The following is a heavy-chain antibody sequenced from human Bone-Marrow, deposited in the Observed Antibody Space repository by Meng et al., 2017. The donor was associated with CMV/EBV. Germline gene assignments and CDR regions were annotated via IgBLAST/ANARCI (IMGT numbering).Heavy chain of an antibody. Sequence: LSCAASAVTCSLVWMNWVRQAPGKGLEWVACIKSKSHGGTTHYAAPVKDRFTISRDDSINMLYLQMNSLKIEDTAVYFCTTDPLKADWGQGTLVTVSS. CDR1: AVTCSLVW. CDR2: IKSKSHGGTT. J-gene: IGHJ4*02. CDR3: TTDPLKAD. V-gene: IGHV3-15*01.